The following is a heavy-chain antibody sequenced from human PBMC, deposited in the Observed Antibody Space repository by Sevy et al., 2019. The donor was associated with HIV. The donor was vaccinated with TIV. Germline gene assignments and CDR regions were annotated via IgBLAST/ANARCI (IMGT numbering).Heavy chain of an antibody. V-gene: IGHV3-23*01. Sequence: GGSLRLSCAVSGFTFSSYAMSWVRQAPGKGLEWVSAISGSGYSTYYADSVKGRFTISRDNSKNTLYLQMNSLRAEDTAVYFCATQQQLVLFDAFDIWGQGTMVTVSS. CDR1: GFTFSSYA. CDR3: ATQQQLVLFDAFDI. D-gene: IGHD6-13*01. J-gene: IGHJ3*02. CDR2: ISGSGYST.